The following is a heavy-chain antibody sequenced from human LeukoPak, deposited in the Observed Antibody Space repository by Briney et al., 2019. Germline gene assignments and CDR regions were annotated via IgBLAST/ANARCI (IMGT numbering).Heavy chain of an antibody. CDR3: AKALGGSYYGDRGFDY. CDR1: GFTFNNYA. V-gene: IGHV3-23*01. J-gene: IGHJ4*02. CDR2: ISGGGNRT. Sequence: TGGSLRLSCAASGFTFNNYAMSWARQAPGKGLEWVSDISGGGNRTYYADSVKGRFTISRDNSKNTLSMKMNSLRAEDTAVYYCAKALGGSYYGDRGFDYWGQGTLVTVSS. D-gene: IGHD1-26*01.